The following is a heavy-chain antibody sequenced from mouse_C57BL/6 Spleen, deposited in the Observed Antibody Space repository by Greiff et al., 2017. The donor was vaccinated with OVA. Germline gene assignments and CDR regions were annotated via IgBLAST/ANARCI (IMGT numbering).Heavy chain of an antibody. Sequence: QVQLQQSGAELVRPGASVKLSCKASGYTFTDYYINWVKQRPGQGLEWIARIYPGSGNTYYNEKFKGKATLTAEKSSSTAYMQLSSLTSEDSAVYFCARGGDYWYAYWGQGTLVTVSA. CDR2: IYPGSGNT. CDR1: GYTFTDYY. CDR3: ARGGDYWYAY. J-gene: IGHJ3*01. D-gene: IGHD2-4*01. V-gene: IGHV1-76*01.